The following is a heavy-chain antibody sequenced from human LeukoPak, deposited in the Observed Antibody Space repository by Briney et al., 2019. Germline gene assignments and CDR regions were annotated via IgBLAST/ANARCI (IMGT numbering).Heavy chain of an antibody. V-gene: IGHV3-30*02. J-gene: IGHJ4*02. D-gene: IGHD7-27*01. CDR2: IRYDGSIR. CDR1: GFTFSDYG. Sequence: GGSLRLSCAASGFTFSDYGMDWVRQAPGKGLEWVAFIRYDGSIRYYTDSVKDRFTISRDNSRNTLYLQMNSLRAEDTAVYYCARDLNWETYWGQGTLVSVSS. CDR3: ARDLNWETY.